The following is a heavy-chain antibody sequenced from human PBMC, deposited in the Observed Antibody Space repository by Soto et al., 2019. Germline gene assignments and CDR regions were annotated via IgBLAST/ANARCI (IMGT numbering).Heavy chain of an antibody. V-gene: IGHV3-23*01. CDR1: GFPFSSFA. D-gene: IGHD5-18*01. J-gene: IGHJ4*02. CDR2: ISGSADGT. CDR3: AGPGYSSQDY. Sequence: SLRLSCAASGFPFSSFALSWVRQAPGKGLEWVSAISGSADGTDYANSVKGRFTISRDNSKNTLYLQMNSLRVEDTAVYYCAGPGYSSQDYWGQGTLVTVSS.